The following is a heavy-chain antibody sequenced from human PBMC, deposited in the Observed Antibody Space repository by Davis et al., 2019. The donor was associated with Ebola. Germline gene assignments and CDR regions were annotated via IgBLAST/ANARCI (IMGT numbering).Heavy chain of an antibody. CDR1: GGSISNYY. V-gene: IGHV4-39*01. J-gene: IGHJ3*02. CDR3: ARLRRDAFDI. CDR2: ISYSGNT. Sequence: SETLSLTCTVSGGSISNYYWSWIRQPPGKGLEWIGSISYSGNTYYNPSLKSRVTLSVDTSKNQFSLKLSSVTAADTAVYYCARLRRDAFDIWGQGTMVTVSS.